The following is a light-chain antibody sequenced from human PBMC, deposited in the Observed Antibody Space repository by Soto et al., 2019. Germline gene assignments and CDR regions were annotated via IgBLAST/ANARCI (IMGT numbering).Light chain of an antibody. CDR1: QSVASSY. CDR2: SAS. J-gene: IGKJ1*01. CDR3: HHFGSLPQT. V-gene: IGKV3-20*01. Sequence: EVVLTQSPGTLSLSPGERVTLSYRASQSVASSYLAWYQQKPGRAPRLLFYSASSRATGIPDRFSGSGSGTDFILTISRLEPEDFAVYYCHHFGSLPQTFGQGTNVE.